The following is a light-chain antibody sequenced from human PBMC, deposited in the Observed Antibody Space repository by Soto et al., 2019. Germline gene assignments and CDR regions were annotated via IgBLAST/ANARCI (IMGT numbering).Light chain of an antibody. V-gene: IGKV1-5*03. CDR2: KAS. CDR3: QQYNSYSRQ. CDR1: QDISNY. Sequence: DIQMTQSPSALSASVGDRVTITCQASQDISNYLNWYLQKPGKAPKLLIYKASSLESGVPSRFSGSRYGTELTLTLRSLQPDHFDTYHCQQYNSYSRQFGQGTKVDIK. J-gene: IGKJ1*01.